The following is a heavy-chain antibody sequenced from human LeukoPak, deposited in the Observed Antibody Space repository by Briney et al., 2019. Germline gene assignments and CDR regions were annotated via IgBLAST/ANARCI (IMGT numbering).Heavy chain of an antibody. D-gene: IGHD5-18*01. Sequence: PSETLSLTCTVSGGSVSSGSYYWSWIRQPPGKGLEWIGYIYYSGSTNYNPSLKSRVTISVDTSKNQFSLKLSSVTAADTAVYYCARGGGYSYGYYYYYGMDVWGQGTTVTVSS. CDR3: ARGGGYSYGYYYYYGMDV. J-gene: IGHJ6*02. V-gene: IGHV4-61*01. CDR1: GGSVSSGSYY. CDR2: IYYSGST.